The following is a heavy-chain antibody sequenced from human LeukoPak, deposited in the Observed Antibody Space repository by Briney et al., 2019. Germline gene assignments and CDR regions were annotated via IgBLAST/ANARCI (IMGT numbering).Heavy chain of an antibody. CDR3: ARATTGRAYYYYMDV. Sequence: ASVKVSCKASGYTFTSYYIHWVRQAPGQGLEWMGIINPSGGSTSYAQKFQGRVTMTRDTSTSTVYMELSSLRSEDTAVYYCARATTGRAYYYYMDVWGKGTTVTVSS. V-gene: IGHV1-46*01. CDR2: INPSGGST. D-gene: IGHD3-10*01. CDR1: GYTFTSYY. J-gene: IGHJ6*03.